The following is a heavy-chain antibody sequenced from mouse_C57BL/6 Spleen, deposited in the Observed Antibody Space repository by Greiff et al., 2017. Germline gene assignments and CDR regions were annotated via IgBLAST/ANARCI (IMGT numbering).Heavy chain of an antibody. CDR1: GFTFSDYG. J-gene: IGHJ4*01. Sequence: EVQGVESGGGLVKPGGSLKLSCAASGFTFSDYGMHWVRQAPGKGLEWVAYISIGSSTIYYADTVKGRFTISRDNAKNTLFLQMTSLRSEDTAMYYCSRGGLAETFYYAMDYWGQGTSLTVSS. D-gene: IGHD3-1*01. CDR3: SRGGLAETFYYAMDY. CDR2: ISIGSSTI. V-gene: IGHV5-17*01.